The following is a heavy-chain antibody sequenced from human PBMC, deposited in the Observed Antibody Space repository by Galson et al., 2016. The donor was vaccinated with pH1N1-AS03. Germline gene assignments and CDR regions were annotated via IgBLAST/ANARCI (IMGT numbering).Heavy chain of an antibody. CDR3: ARDNCYDTGAFYGHFDF. J-gene: IGHJ4*02. CDR1: EGTFSNFG. CDR2: FIPIFGTA. Sequence: SVKVSCKASEGTFSNFGISWVRQAPGQGLEWMGGFIPIFGTANVAQKFKGRVTITADNLELSSLRSDDTAVYYCARDNCYDTGAFYGHFDFWGQGTLLVVSS. V-gene: IGHV1-69*06. D-gene: IGHD3-22*01.